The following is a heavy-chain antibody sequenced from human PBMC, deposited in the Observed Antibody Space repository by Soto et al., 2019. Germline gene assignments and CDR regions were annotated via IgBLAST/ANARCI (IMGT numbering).Heavy chain of an antibody. CDR1: GYSITAGGYY. CDR3: ARMYSSGSGWFHP. V-gene: IGHV4-31*03. D-gene: IGHD6-19*01. J-gene: IGHJ5*02. CDR2: FYSSGSI. Sequence: PSETLSLTCFVSGYSITAGGYYWSWIRHHPGTGLEWIGSFYSSGSIIYNPSLRSRVSISGDTSSNQFSMRLTSVTAADTARYYCARMYSSGSGWFHPWGQGTLVTVSS.